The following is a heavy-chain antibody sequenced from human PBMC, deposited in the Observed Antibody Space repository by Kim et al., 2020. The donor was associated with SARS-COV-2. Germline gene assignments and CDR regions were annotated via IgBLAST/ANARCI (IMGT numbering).Heavy chain of an antibody. CDR3: AHQILGVVVIACDI. CDR1: GYTFTGYY. D-gene: IGHD1-26*01. CDR2: INHNSGGT. V-gene: IGHV1-2*02. Sequence: ASVKVSCKASGYTFTGYYMHWVRQAPGQGLEWMGWINHNSGGTNYAQKFQGRVTMTRATSTSPAYMELTRLRSDDTAVNYCAHQILGVVVIACDIWGQWT. J-gene: IGHJ3*02.